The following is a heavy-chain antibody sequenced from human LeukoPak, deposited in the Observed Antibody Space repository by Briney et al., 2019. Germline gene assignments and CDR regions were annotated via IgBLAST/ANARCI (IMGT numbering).Heavy chain of an antibody. D-gene: IGHD6-13*01. Sequence: PSETLSLTCTVSGGSIYSNSWTWIRQPPGKGLEWSGYIYYSGTTNYNPSLKSRVTMSVDMSKNQFSLKLSSVTAADTAVYYCARRSSSWKNWFDPWGQGTLVTVSS. J-gene: IGHJ5*02. CDR1: GGSIYSNS. CDR3: ARRSSSWKNWFDP. V-gene: IGHV4-59*01. CDR2: IYYSGTT.